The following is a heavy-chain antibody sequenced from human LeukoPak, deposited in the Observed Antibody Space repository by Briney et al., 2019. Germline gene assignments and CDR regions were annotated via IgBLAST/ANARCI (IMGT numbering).Heavy chain of an antibody. CDR3: AKDRVIAAAGSNYISYDY. Sequence: KTSETLSLTCTVSGGSISSYYWSWIRQPAGKGLEWIGRIYTSGSTNYNPSLKSRVTMSVDTSKNQFSLKLSSVTAADTAVYYCAKDRVIAAAGSNYISYDYWGQGTLVTVSS. CDR1: GGSISSYY. D-gene: IGHD6-13*01. V-gene: IGHV4-4*07. J-gene: IGHJ4*02. CDR2: IYTSGST.